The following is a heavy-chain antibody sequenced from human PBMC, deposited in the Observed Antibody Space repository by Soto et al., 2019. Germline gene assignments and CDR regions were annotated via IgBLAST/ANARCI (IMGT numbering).Heavy chain of an antibody. CDR3: ARGPKHLDSYGYVGFVY. V-gene: IGHV3-23*01. D-gene: IGHD5-18*01. Sequence: GGSLRLSCAASGFTFSSYAMSWVRQAPGKGREWVSAISGTGGNTYYPGSVKGRFTISRENAKNSLYLQMNSLRAEDTAVYYCARGPKHLDSYGYVGFVYWGQGTLVTVSS. CDR1: GFTFSSYA. CDR2: ISGTGGNT. J-gene: IGHJ4*02.